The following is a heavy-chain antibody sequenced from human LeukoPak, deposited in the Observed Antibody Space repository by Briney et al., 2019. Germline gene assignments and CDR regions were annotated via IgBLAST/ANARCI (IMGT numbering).Heavy chain of an antibody. CDR1: GYNFTTYW. CDR2: IYPEDSDT. Sequence: GESLKISCKGSGYNFTTYWIGWVRQMPGKGLEWVAIIYPEDSDTRYSPSFQGQVTISADKSISTAYLQWSSLKASDTAMYYCARLFGVVGVSFYWGQGTLVTVSS. D-gene: IGHD3-16*01. J-gene: IGHJ4*02. CDR3: ARLFGVVGVSFY. V-gene: IGHV5-51*01.